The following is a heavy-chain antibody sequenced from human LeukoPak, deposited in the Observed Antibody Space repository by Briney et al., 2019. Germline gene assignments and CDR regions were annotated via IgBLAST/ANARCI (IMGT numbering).Heavy chain of an antibody. Sequence: ASVKVSCKASGYTFTSYDINWVRQATGQGLEWMGWMNPNSGNTGYAQKFQGRVTITRNTSISTAYMGLSSLRSEDTAVYYCARGQGRSGWYGLSSYWGQGTLVTVSS. J-gene: IGHJ4*02. CDR1: GYTFTSYD. CDR3: ARGQGRSGWYGLSSY. D-gene: IGHD6-19*01. V-gene: IGHV1-8*03. CDR2: MNPNSGNT.